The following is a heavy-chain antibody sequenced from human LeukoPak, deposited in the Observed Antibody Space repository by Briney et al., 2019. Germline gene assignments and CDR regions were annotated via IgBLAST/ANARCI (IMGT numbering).Heavy chain of an antibody. Sequence: ASVKVSCKASGYTFTGYYMHWVRQAPGQGLEWMGWINPNSGGTNYAQKFQGRVTMTRDTSISTAYMELSRLRSDDTAVYYCGRVLEGVVPAAFDYWGQGTLVTVSS. V-gene: IGHV1-2*02. CDR3: GRVLEGVVPAAFDY. CDR1: GYTFTGYY. D-gene: IGHD2-2*01. CDR2: INPNSGGT. J-gene: IGHJ4*02.